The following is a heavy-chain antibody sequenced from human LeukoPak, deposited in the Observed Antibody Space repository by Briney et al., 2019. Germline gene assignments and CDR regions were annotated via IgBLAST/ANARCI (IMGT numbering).Heavy chain of an antibody. V-gene: IGHV3-23*01. J-gene: IGHJ4*02. CDR1: GFTFSSYA. D-gene: IGHD4-17*01. Sequence: PGGSLRLSCAASGFTFSSYALTWVRQAPGKGLEWVSTISDSGGGTYYADSVKGRFTISRDNSRNTLYLQMNSLRAEDTAVYYCARVDYDPLYFDYWGQGTLVTVSS. CDR3: ARVDYDPLYFDY. CDR2: ISDSGGGT.